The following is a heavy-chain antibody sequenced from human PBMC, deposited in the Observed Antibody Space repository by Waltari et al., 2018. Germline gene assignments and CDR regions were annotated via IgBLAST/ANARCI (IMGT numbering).Heavy chain of an antibody. Sequence: QVQLVESGGGVVQPGRSLRLSCAASGFTFSSYAMHWVRQAPGQGLEWVAVISYDGSNKYYADSVKGRFTISRDNSKNTLYLQMNSLRAEDTAVYYCARDFGGSGTQPLYYFDYWGQGTLVTVSS. V-gene: IGHV3-30-3*01. J-gene: IGHJ4*02. D-gene: IGHD3-10*01. CDR1: GFTFSSYA. CDR3: ARDFGGSGTQPLYYFDY. CDR2: ISYDGSNK.